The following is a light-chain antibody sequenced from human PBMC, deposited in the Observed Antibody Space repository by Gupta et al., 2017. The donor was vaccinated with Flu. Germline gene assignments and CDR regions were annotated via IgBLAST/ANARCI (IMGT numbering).Light chain of an antibody. Sequence: PDTLSLSPGERATVSCRASQTVYSNLAWYQQTPGQAPRLLIYDASTRATGIPARFSGSGSETEFILSISSLQSEDFAVYYCQQYTAWPLSFGGGTTVEI. V-gene: IGKV3-15*01. CDR1: QTVYSN. CDR3: QQYTAWPLS. J-gene: IGKJ4*01. CDR2: DAS.